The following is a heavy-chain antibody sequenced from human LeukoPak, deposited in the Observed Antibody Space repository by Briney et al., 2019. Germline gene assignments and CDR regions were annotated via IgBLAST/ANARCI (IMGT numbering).Heavy chain of an antibody. CDR1: GGSIISYY. V-gene: IGHV4-4*07. J-gene: IGHJ4*02. D-gene: IGHD4-17*01. Sequence: SATLSLTCTVSGGSIISYYWSWIRQPAGKGLEWIGRIYTSGSTNYNPSLKSRVTMSVDTSKNQFSLKLSSVTAADTAVYYCARQDVYGDSYYFDYWGQGTLVTVSS. CDR2: IYTSGST. CDR3: ARQDVYGDSYYFDY.